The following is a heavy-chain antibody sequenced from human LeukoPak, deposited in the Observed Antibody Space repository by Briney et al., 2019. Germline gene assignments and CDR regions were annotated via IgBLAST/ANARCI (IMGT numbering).Heavy chain of an antibody. V-gene: IGHV1-8*01. CDR2: MNPNSGAT. J-gene: IGHJ5*02. Sequence: ASVKVSCKASGYTFTSYDFNWLRQATGQGPEWMGWMNPNSGATGYAQKFQGRVTMTRSASINTAYMELTNLRSEDTAVYYCARDSGSSGLNWFDPWGQGTLVTVSS. CDR3: ARDSGSSGLNWFDP. CDR1: GYTFTSYD. D-gene: IGHD6-19*01.